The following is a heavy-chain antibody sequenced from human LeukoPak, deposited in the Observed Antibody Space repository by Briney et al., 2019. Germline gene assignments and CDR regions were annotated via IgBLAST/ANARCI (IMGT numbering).Heavy chain of an antibody. CDR3: ARALPIDY. J-gene: IGHJ4*02. Sequence: GGSLRLSCSASGFTFSSYAMHCVRQAPGKGLEWLSYISSSGTTVYCADSVKGRFTISRDNADNSLYLQMNSLRAEDTAVYYCARALPIDYWGQGTLVTVSP. CDR1: GFTFSSYA. CDR2: ISSSGTTV. V-gene: IGHV3-48*03.